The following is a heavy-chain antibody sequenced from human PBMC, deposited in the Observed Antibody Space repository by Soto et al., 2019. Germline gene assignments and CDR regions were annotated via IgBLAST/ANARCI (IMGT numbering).Heavy chain of an antibody. CDR1: GFTLGETW. CDR2: IYYSGST. J-gene: IGHJ6*01. Sequence: GSLRLSFAASGFTLGETWMTWVRQAPGQGLEWIGYIYYSGSTYYNPSLKSRVTISVDKSKNQFSLKLSSVTAADTAVYYCARKRAAPVGDYYYGMDVWGQGTTVTVSS. CDR3: ARKRAAPVGDYYYGMDV. D-gene: IGHD6-6*01. V-gene: IGHV4-4*02.